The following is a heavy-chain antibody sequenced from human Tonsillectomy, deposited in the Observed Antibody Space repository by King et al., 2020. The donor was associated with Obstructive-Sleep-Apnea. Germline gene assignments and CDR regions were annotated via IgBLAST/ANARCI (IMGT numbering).Heavy chain of an antibody. Sequence: QLQESGPGLVKPSETLSLTCTVSGGSISSYYWSWIRQPPGKGLGWIGYIYDSGSTKYNPSLKRRVTISVDTSKNPFSLKLSSVTAADTAVYYCARDVGYNYGRKLFYYYGMDVWGQGTTVPVPS. CDR1: GGSISSYY. CDR2: IYDSGST. V-gene: IGHV4-59*01. D-gene: IGHD5-18*01. J-gene: IGHJ6*02. CDR3: ARDVGYNYGRKLFYYYGMDV.